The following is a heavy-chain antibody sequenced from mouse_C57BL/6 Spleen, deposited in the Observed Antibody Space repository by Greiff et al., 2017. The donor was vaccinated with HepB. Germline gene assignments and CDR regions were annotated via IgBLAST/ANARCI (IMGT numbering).Heavy chain of an antibody. Sequence: EVQLQQSGPELVKPGASVKISCKASGYTFTDYYMNWVKQSHGKSLEWIGDINPNNGGTSYNQKFKGKATLTVDKSSSTAYMELRSLTSEDSAVYYCARGETGNYAMDYWGQGTSVTVSS. D-gene: IGHD4-1*01. CDR3: ARGETGNYAMDY. V-gene: IGHV1-26*01. CDR2: INPNNGGT. CDR1: GYTFTDYY. J-gene: IGHJ4*01.